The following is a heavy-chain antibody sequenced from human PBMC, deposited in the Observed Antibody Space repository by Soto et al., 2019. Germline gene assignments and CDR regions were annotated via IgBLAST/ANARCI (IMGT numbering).Heavy chain of an antibody. CDR2: MYYSGRT. Sequence: PSETLSLTCTVSGGSISDYSWSWIRQPPGKGLEWIGYMYYSGRTNYNPSLNSRVTISIDTSKNQFSLKLNSVTAADTAVYYCARIPYNDGFYFDYWGQGTLVTVSS. V-gene: IGHV4-59*08. CDR1: GGSISDYS. D-gene: IGHD5-18*01. J-gene: IGHJ4*02. CDR3: ARIPYNDGFYFDY.